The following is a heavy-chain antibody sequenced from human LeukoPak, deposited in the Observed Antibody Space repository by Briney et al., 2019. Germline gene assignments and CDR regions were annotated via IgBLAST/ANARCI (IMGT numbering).Heavy chain of an antibody. D-gene: IGHD3-10*01. J-gene: IGHJ4*02. V-gene: IGHV3-48*03. CDR3: ARDLDNKYGSGAFDY. CDR2: ISSSGSTI. CDR1: GFTSRSTE. Sequence: GGSLRLSCAVSGFTSRSTEMNWVRQAPGKGLEWVSYISSSGSTIYYADSVKGRFTISRDNAKNSLYLQMNSLRAEDTAVYYCARDLDNKYGSGAFDYWGQGTLVIVSS.